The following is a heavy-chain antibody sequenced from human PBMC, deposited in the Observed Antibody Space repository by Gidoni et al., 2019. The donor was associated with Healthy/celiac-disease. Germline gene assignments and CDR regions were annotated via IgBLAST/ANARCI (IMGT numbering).Heavy chain of an antibody. CDR2: INHSGST. V-gene: IGHV4-34*01. Sequence: QVQLQQWGAGLLKPSETLSLTCAVYGGSFSGYYWSWIRQPPGKGLEWIGEINHSGSTNYNPSLKSRVTISVDTSKNQFSLKLSSVTAADTAVYYCAREGPYEAVAGERGLWFDYWGQGTLVTVSS. D-gene: IGHD6-19*01. J-gene: IGHJ4*02. CDR3: AREGPYEAVAGERGLWFDY. CDR1: GGSFSGYY.